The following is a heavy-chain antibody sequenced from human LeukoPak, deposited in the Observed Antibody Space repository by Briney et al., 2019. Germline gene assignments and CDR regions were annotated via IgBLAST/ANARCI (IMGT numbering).Heavy chain of an antibody. CDR1: GGSFSGYY. CDR2: INHSGST. Sequence: KASETLSLTCAVYGGSFSGYYWSWIRQPPGKGLEWIGEINHSGSTNYNPSLKSRVTISVDTSKNQFSLKLSSVTAADTAVYYCARGERYCSSTSCRYWYFDLWGRGTLVTVSS. D-gene: IGHD2-2*01. V-gene: IGHV4-34*01. CDR3: ARGERYCSSTSCRYWYFDL. J-gene: IGHJ2*01.